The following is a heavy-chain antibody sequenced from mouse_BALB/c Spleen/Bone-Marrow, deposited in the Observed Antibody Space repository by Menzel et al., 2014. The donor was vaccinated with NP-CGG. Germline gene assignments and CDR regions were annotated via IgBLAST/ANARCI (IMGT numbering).Heavy chain of an antibody. J-gene: IGHJ4*01. CDR2: INPYNDGI. CDR1: GYTFTRYV. Sequence: EVQLQQSGPELVKPGASVKMSCKASGYTFTRYVIHWVRQKPGQGLEWIGYINPYNDGIKYNEKFKGKATVTSDKSSSTAYMELSSLTSKDSAVYYCASGTPATSYYALDYWGQGTSVTVSS. D-gene: IGHD1-1*01. CDR3: ASGTPATSYYALDY. V-gene: IGHV1-14*01.